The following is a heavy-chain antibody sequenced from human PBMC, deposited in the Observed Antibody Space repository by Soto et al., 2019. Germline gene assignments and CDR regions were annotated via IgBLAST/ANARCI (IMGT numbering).Heavy chain of an antibody. D-gene: IGHD2-15*01. J-gene: IGHJ6*02. V-gene: IGHV3-48*02. Sequence: GGSLRLSCAASGFTFSSYSMKWVRQAPGKGLEWVSHISSSSTGMYYADSVKGRFIVSRDNAKNSLYLQMNNLRDEDTAVYYCTRAGRGAVVVGDLGYFYYGMDVWGQGTTVTVSS. CDR1: GFTFSSYS. CDR2: ISSSSTGM. CDR3: TRAGRGAVVVGDLGYFYYGMDV.